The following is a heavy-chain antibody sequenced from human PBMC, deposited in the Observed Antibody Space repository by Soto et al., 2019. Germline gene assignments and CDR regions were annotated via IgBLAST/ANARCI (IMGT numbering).Heavy chain of an antibody. CDR3: ARDGNWRPDY. Sequence: IRQSPSRGLEWLGSTNYGSMWSYAYAESVKSRMNITADTSKNQFSLHLTSVTAEDTAVYYCARDGNWRPDYWGQGVLVTVSS. CDR2: TNYGSMWSY. D-gene: IGHD1-1*01. V-gene: IGHV6-1*01. J-gene: IGHJ4*02.